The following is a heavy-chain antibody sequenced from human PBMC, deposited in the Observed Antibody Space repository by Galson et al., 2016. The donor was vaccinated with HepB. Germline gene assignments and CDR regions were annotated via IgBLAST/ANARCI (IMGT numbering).Heavy chain of an antibody. CDR2: ITGSGTVL. J-gene: IGHJ4*02. CDR1: GFTFGGSY. D-gene: IGHD3-3*01. Sequence: SLRLSCAASGFTFGGSYMSWVRQAPGKGLEWISCITGSGTVLFYADSVKGRFTISRDNARNSLYLQLNSRRAEDTAVYYCARGHYEVWGQGTLVTVSS. V-gene: IGHV3-11*01. CDR3: ARGHYEV.